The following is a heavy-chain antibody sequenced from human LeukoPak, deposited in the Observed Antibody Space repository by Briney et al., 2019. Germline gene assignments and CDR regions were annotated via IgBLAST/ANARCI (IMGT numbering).Heavy chain of an antibody. CDR3: ARVRLTYYDFWSGPFDY. Sequence: SETLSLTCTVSGGSISSYYWSWIRQPPGKGREWIGYIYYSGSTNYNPSLKSRVTISVDTSKNQFSLKLSSVTAADTAVYYCARVRLTYYDFWSGPFDYWGQGTLVTVSS. V-gene: IGHV4-59*01. CDR2: IYYSGST. J-gene: IGHJ4*02. D-gene: IGHD3-3*01. CDR1: GGSISSYY.